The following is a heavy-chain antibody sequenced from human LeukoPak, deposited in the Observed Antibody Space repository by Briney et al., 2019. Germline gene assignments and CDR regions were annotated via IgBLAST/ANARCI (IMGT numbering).Heavy chain of an antibody. J-gene: IGHJ4*02. D-gene: IGHD3-3*01. V-gene: IGHV4-59*08. Sequence: SETLSLTCTVSGGSIGSYYWSWIRQPPGKGLEWIGYIYYSGSTNYNPSLKSRVTISVDTSKNQFSLKLSSVTAADTAVYYCASTLPITIFGVVPNDYYFDYWGQGTLVTVSS. CDR2: IYYSGST. CDR3: ASTLPITIFGVVPNDYYFDY. CDR1: GGSIGSYY.